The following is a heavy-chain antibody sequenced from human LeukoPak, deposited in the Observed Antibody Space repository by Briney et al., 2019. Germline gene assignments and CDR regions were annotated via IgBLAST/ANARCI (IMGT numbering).Heavy chain of an antibody. CDR3: ARAQYYFDSSGYFDY. J-gene: IGHJ4*02. V-gene: IGHV3-21*01. CDR2: ISSSSSYI. CDR1: GFTFSSYS. D-gene: IGHD3-22*01. Sequence: GGSLRLSCAASGFTFSSYSMNWVRQAPGKGLEWVSSISSSSSYIYYADSVKGRFTISRDNAKNSLYLQMNSLRAEDTAVYYCARAQYYFDSSGYFDYWGQGTLVTVSS.